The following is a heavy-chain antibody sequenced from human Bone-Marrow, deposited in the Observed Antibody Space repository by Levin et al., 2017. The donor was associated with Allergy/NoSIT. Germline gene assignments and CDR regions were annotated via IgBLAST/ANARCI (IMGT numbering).Heavy chain of an antibody. CDR1: GGSIRSSSSY. J-gene: IGHJ3*02. D-gene: IGHD1-26*01. CDR3: ARHVTSGSYVRGGAFDI. CDR2: IYYTGST. Sequence: SPTLSLTCTVSGGSIRSSSSYWGWIRHPPGKGLEFIGTIYYTGSTYYNPSLSSRVAISADTSKNQFSLKLSSVTAADTAVYYCARHVTSGSYVRGGAFDIWGQGTMVTVSS. V-gene: IGHV4-39*01.